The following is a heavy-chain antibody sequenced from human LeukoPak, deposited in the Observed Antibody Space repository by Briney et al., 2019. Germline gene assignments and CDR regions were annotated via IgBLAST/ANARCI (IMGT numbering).Heavy chain of an antibody. V-gene: IGHV4-59*05. CDR3: AAGHQLLYGYHDAFDI. D-gene: IGHD2-2*02. CDR1: GGSISGYY. Sequence: SETLSLTCTVSGGSISGYYWSWIRQPPGKGLEWIGSIYYSGSTYYNPSLKSRVTISVDTSKNQFSLKLSSVTAADTAVYYCAAGHQLLYGYHDAFDIWGQGTMVTVSS. CDR2: IYYSGST. J-gene: IGHJ3*02.